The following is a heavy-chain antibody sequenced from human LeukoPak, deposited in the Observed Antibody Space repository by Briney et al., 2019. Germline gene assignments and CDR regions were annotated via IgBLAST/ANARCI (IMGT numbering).Heavy chain of an antibody. V-gene: IGHV3-74*01. J-gene: IGHJ4*02. Sequence: GGSLRLSCAASGFTFSRYYMHWVRQAPGKGLVWVSRINSDESSTTYADSVKGRFTISRDNAKNTLYLQMNSLKVEDTAVYYCTRVFVGDEYSSSGYWGQGTLVTVPS. CDR2: INSDESST. CDR1: GFTFSRYY. CDR3: TRVFVGDEYSSSGY. D-gene: IGHD6-13*01.